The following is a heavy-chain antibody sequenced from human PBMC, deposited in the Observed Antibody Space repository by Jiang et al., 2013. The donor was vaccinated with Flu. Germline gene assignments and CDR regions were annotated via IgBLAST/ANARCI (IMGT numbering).Heavy chain of an antibody. J-gene: IGHJ6*02. D-gene: IGHD6-13*01. Sequence: ARGRGWSGSHPLVVRSSYIYYADSVKGRFTISRDNAKNSLYLQMNSLRAEDTAVYYCARDMRIAAAGTDDYYGMDVWGQGTTVTVSS. V-gene: IGHV3-21*01. CDR2: LVVRSSYI. CDR3: ARDMRIAAAGTDDYYGMDV.